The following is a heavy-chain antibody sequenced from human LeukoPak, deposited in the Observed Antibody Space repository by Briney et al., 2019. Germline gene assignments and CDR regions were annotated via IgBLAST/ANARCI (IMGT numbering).Heavy chain of an antibody. CDR3: AKGFVSYYYYGMDV. CDR1: GFTFSSYA. J-gene: IGHJ6*02. V-gene: IGHV3-23*01. CDR2: ISGSGGST. Sequence: GGSLRLSYAASGFTFSSYAMSWVRQAPGKGLEWVSAISGSGGSTYYADSVKGRFTISRDNSKNTLYLQMNSLRAEDTAVYYCAKGFVSYYYYGMDVWGQGTTVTVSS. D-gene: IGHD2-21*01.